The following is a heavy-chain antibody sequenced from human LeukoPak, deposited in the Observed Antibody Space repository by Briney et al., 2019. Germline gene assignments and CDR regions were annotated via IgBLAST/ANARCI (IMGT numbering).Heavy chain of an antibody. CDR1: GFSLSTSGVG. Sequence: SGPTLVNPTQTLTLTCTFSGFSLSTSGVGVGWIRQPPGKALEWLAPIYWDDDKRYSPSLKSRLTITKDTSKNQVVLTMTNTDPVDTATYYCAHRGGTMIVVAEGAFDIWGQGTMVTVSS. D-gene: IGHD3-22*01. CDR2: IYWDDDK. V-gene: IGHV2-5*02. CDR3: AHRGGTMIVVAEGAFDI. J-gene: IGHJ3*02.